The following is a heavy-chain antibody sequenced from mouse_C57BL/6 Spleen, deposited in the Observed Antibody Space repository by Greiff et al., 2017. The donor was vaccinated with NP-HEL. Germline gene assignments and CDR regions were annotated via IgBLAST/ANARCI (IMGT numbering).Heavy chain of an antibody. CDR3: ASNYGSRGNPFAY. Sequence: QVQLQQPGAELVKPGASVKMSCKASGYTFTSYWITWVKQRPGQGLEWIGDIYPGSGSTNYNEKFKSKATLTVDTSSSTAYMQLSSLTSEDSAVYYCASNYGSRGNPFAYWGQGTLVTVSA. V-gene: IGHV1-55*01. CDR2: IYPGSGST. D-gene: IGHD1-1*01. CDR1: GYTFTSYW. J-gene: IGHJ3*01.